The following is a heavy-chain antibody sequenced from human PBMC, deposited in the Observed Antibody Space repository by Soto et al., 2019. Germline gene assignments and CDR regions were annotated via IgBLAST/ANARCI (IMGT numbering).Heavy chain of an antibody. Sequence: QVQLVESGGGVVQPGRSLRLSCAASGFTCSSYGMHWVRQAPGKGLEWGAVISYDGSNKYYADSVKGRFTISRDNSKNTLYLQMNSLRAEDTAVYYCARATANDYWGQGTLVTVSS. CDR3: ARATANDY. CDR1: GFTCSSYG. V-gene: IGHV3-30*03. D-gene: IGHD5-12*01. CDR2: ISYDGSNK. J-gene: IGHJ4*02.